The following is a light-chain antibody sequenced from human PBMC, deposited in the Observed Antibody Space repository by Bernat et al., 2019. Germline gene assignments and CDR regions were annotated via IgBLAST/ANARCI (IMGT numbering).Light chain of an antibody. CDR3: QQLDKFPIT. CDR2: GAS. Sequence: DIQLTQSPPFLSASVGDRVTITCRASQVIGIYLAWYQQKPGKAPNLLIYGASTLEAGVPSRFSGSGSGTEFTLTISSLQPEDSATYYCQQLDKFPITFGQGTRLEIK. CDR1: QVIGIY. J-gene: IGKJ5*01. V-gene: IGKV1-9*01.